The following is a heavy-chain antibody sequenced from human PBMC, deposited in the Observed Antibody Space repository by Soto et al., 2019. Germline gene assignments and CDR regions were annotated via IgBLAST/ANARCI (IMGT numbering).Heavy chain of an antibody. J-gene: IGHJ5*02. CDR1: GFTFSSYS. D-gene: IGHD1-20*01. CDR2: ISSSSSYI. CDR3: ARDRGSGLTGKIDPKWFDP. Sequence: GGSLRLSCAASGFTFSSYSMNWVRQAPGKGLEWVSSISSSSSYIYYADSVKGRFTISRDNAKNSLYLQMNSLRAEDTAVYYCARDRGSGLTGKIDPKWFDPWGQGTLVTVSS. V-gene: IGHV3-21*01.